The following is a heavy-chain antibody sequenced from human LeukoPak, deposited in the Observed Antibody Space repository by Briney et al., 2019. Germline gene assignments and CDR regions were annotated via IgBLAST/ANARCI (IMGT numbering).Heavy chain of an antibody. V-gene: IGHV3-7*04. CDR2: INRDGTKK. D-gene: IGHD2-21*01. CDR3: VRGDWYFES. Sequence: GGSLRLSCATSGFNFSDSRMTWVRQAPGKGLQWVANINRDGTKKHFLDSVEGRFTISRDNAKKSLYLLMNSLRPQDTAVYFCVRGDWYFESWGQGTLVTVYS. J-gene: IGHJ4*02. CDR1: GFNFSDSR.